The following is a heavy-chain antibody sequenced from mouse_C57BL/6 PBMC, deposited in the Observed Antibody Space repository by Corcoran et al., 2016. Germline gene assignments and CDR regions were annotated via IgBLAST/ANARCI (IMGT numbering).Heavy chain of an antibody. J-gene: IGHJ2*01. CDR3: ARGRADYYGSPYYFYY. D-gene: IGHD1-1*01. CDR2: INTYSGVP. V-gene: IGHV9-3*01. CDR1: GSTFTTYG. Sequence: QIQLVQSGPELKKPGETVKISCKGSGSTFTTYGMSWVKQAPGKGLKWMGWINTYSGVPPYADDFKGRFAFSLDTSASTAYLQINNLKNEDTATYFCARGRADYYGSPYYFYYWGQGTTLTVSS.